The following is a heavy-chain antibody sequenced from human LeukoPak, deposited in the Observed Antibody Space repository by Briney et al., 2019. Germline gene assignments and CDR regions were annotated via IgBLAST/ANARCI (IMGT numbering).Heavy chain of an antibody. D-gene: IGHD5-18*01. J-gene: IGHJ4*02. CDR2: IFPRNGDT. Sequence: GSVKVSCKTSGYTFTDFYFYWLRQAPGQGLEWVGWIFPRNGDTNYAQKFQDRVTLTRDTSISTAYMELSRLTSDDTAIYYCARDGDSPMVDFDYWGRGTLVTVSS. V-gene: IGHV1-2*02. CDR3: ARDGDSPMVDFDY. CDR1: GYTFTDFY.